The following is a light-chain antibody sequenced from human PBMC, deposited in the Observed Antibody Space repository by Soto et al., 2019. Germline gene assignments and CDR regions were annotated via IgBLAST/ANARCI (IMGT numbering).Light chain of an antibody. CDR2: KAS. Sequence: DIQMTQSPSTLSAFVGDRGTITCRASQSISGWLAWYQQKPGKAPHLLIYKASSLESGVPSRFRGSGSGTEFTLTISRLQPDDFATYYCQQYNTSSPTFGQGTKVDIK. V-gene: IGKV1-5*03. CDR3: QQYNTSSPT. J-gene: IGKJ1*01. CDR1: QSISGW.